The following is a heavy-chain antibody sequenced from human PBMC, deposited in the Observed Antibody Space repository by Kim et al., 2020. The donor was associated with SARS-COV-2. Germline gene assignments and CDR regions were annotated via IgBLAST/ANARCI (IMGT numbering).Heavy chain of an antibody. CDR2: INRSGGT. D-gene: IGHD3-16*01. CDR1: GGSVSNNY. Sequence: SVTLSLTCGFYGGSVSNNYWRWIRQLPGMGLEWIGEINRSGGTDYNPSLESRVTISIDASKNQISLKLTSVTAADTAVYYCARLHGGIIVWGQVTLVTVSS. V-gene: IGHV4-34*01. J-gene: IGHJ4*02. CDR3: ARLHGGIIV.